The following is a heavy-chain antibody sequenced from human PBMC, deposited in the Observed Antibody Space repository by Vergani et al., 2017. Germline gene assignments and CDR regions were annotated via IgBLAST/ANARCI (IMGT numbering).Heavy chain of an antibody. CDR1: GFTFSSYG. J-gene: IGHJ6*03. CDR3: ARCPSGTAMAADSYYMDV. D-gene: IGHD5-18*01. CDR2: IWYDGSNK. Sequence: QVRLVESGGGVVQPGRSLRLSCAASGFTFSSYGMHWVRQAPGKGLEWVAVIWYDGSNKYYADSVKGRFTISRDNSKNTLYLQMNSLRAEDTAVYYCARCPSGTAMAADSYYMDVWGKGTTVTVSS. V-gene: IGHV3-33*01.